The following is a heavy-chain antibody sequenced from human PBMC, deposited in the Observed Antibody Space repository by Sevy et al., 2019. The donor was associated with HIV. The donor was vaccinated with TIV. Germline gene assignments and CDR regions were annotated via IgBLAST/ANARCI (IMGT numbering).Heavy chain of an antibody. CDR2: ISPNTGGT. Sequence: ASVKVSCKASGYTFTGYYMHWLRQAPGQGLEWMGWISPNTGGTNYAQRFQGRVTMTRDTSISTAYMELSRLRSDDTAVYYCARASGSYYGYWGQGTLVTVSS. CDR3: ARASGSYYGY. D-gene: IGHD1-26*01. V-gene: IGHV1-2*02. CDR1: GYTFTGYY. J-gene: IGHJ4*02.